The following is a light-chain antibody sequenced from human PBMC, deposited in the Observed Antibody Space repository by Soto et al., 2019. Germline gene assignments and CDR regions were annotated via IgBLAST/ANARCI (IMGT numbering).Light chain of an antibody. CDR3: SSYAGSNNFVV. J-gene: IGLJ2*01. CDR1: ISNVGSYNL. Sequence: QSVLTQPASVSGSPGQSITISCTGTISNVGSYNLVSWYQQHPGKAPKLMIYEVNKRPAGVPDRLSGSKFGNTASLTVSGLQAEDEADYYCSSYAGSNNFVVFGGGTKLTVL. V-gene: IGLV2-8*01. CDR2: EVN.